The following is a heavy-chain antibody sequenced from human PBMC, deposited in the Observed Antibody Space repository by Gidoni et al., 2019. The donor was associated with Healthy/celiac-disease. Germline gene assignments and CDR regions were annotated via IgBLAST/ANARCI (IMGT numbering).Heavy chain of an antibody. Sequence: QVQLVQSGAEVKKPGASVKVSCKASGYTFTSYDINWVRQATGHGLEWMGWMNPNSGNTGYAQKFQGRVTMTRNTSISTAYMELSSLRSEDTAVYYCARGLRFLEWLPIYNWFDPWGQGTLVTVSS. J-gene: IGHJ5*02. CDR2: MNPNSGNT. V-gene: IGHV1-8*01. CDR3: ARGLRFLEWLPIYNWFDP. CDR1: GYTFTSYD. D-gene: IGHD3-3*01.